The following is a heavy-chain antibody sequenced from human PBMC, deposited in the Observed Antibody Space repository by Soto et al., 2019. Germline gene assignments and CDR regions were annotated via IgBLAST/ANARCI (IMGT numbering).Heavy chain of an antibody. Sequence: QVQLVQSGAEVKKPGASVKVSCKASGYTFTSYAIHWVRQAPGQRLEGMGWINAGNGNTKYSQKCQGRVTITRDTYARTAYLERSSLRSEDTAVYYCARDVGATGDWRQGTLVTVSS. CDR1: GYTFTSYA. J-gene: IGHJ4*02. CDR3: ARDVGATGD. D-gene: IGHD1-26*01. CDR2: INAGNGNT. V-gene: IGHV1-3*01.